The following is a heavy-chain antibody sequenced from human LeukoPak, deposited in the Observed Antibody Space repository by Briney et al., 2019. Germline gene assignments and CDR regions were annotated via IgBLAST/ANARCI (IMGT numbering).Heavy chain of an antibody. CDR3: ASGIDYRQVGAPPVGY. CDR1: GGSISSSSYY. Sequence: PSETLSLTCSVSGGSISSSSYYWGWIRQPPGKGLEWIGNIYYSGSTNYNPSLKSRVTMSVDTSKNQFSLKLSSVTAADTAVYYCASGIDYRQVGAPPVGYWGQGTLVTVSS. D-gene: IGHD1-26*01. J-gene: IGHJ4*02. CDR2: IYYSGST. V-gene: IGHV4-39*07.